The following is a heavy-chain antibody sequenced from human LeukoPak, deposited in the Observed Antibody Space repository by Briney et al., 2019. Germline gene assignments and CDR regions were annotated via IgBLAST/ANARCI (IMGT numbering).Heavy chain of an antibody. CDR3: ADEWFGELSPFDY. Sequence: PGGSLRLSCAASGFTFSSYGMHWVRQALGKGLEWVAVISYDGSNKYYADSVKGRFTISRDNSKNTLYLQMNSLRAEDTAVYYCADEWFGELSPFDYWGQGTLVTVSS. CDR2: ISYDGSNK. V-gene: IGHV3-30*18. CDR1: GFTFSSYG. D-gene: IGHD3-10*01. J-gene: IGHJ4*02.